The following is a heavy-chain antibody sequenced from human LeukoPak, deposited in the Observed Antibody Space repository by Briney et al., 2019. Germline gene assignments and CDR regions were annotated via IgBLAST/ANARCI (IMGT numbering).Heavy chain of an antibody. V-gene: IGHV4-4*02. CDR1: GGSISSSNW. CDR2: IYYSGRT. Sequence: SGTLSLTCGVSGGSISSSNWWSWVRQPPGKGLEWIGEIYYSGRTNYNPSLKNRVTISVDTSKNQFSLKLSSVTAADTAVYYCAREPIWLELPLSYMDVWGKGTTVTVSS. CDR3: AREPIWLELPLSYMDV. D-gene: IGHD1-7*01. J-gene: IGHJ6*03.